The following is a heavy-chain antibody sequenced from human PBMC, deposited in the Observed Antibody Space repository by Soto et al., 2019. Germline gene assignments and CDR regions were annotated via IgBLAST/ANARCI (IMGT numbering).Heavy chain of an antibody. CDR1: GFTFSNFA. J-gene: IGHJ6*03. V-gene: IGHV3-23*01. D-gene: IGHD2-2*01. CDR2: ISGSTGTT. CDR3: AKDTSSSPYYMDV. Sequence: EVQVLESGGGSVQPGGSLRLSCAASGFTFSNFAMSWVRHAPGKGLEWVSEISGSTGTTYYADSVKGRFIISRDNAKNTLHLQMNSLRAEDTAVYYCAKDTSSSPYYMDVLGKGTTVTVSS.